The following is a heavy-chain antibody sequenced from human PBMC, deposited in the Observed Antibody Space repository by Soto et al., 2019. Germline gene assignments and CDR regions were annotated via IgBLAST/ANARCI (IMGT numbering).Heavy chain of an antibody. CDR1: GGSISSYY. CDR3: ERGKITGLFAY. D-gene: IGHD2-8*02. J-gene: IGHJ4*02. CDR2: INHSGST. Sequence: SETLSLTCTVSGGSISSYYWTWIRQPPGTGLEWIGEINHSGSTNYNPSLKSRVTISVDTSKNQFSLKLTSVTAADTAVYYCERGKITGLFAYWGRGTLVTVSS. V-gene: IGHV4-34*01.